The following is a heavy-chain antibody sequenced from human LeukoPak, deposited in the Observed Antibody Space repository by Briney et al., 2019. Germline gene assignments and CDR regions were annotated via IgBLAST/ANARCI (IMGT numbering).Heavy chain of an antibody. CDR2: INPNSGGT. CDR1: GYTFTGYY. V-gene: IGHV1-2*02. Sequence: GASVKVSCKASGYTFTGYYMHWVRQAPGQGLEWMGWINPNSGGTNYAQKFQGRVTMTTDTSTSTAYMELRSLRSDDTAVYYCARGAYYYGSGSHLYYFDYWGQGTLVTVSS. J-gene: IGHJ4*02. CDR3: ARGAYYYGSGSHLYYFDY. D-gene: IGHD3-10*01.